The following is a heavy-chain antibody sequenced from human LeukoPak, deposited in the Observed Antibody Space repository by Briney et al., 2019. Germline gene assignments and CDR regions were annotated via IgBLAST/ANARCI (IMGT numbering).Heavy chain of an antibody. CDR3: ARDLGGGHHY. D-gene: IGHD2-15*01. J-gene: IGHJ4*02. CDR2: INQDGSEK. Sequence: GGSLRLSCAASGFTFSSYSMNWVRQAPGKGLEWVANINQDGSEKYYVDSVEGRFTISRDNAKNSLYLQMNSLGAEDTALYYCARDLGGGHHYWGQGTLVTVSS. CDR1: GFTFSSYS. V-gene: IGHV3-7*03.